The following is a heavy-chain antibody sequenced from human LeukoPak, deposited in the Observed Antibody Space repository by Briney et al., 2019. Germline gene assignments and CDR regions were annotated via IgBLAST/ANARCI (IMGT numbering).Heavy chain of an antibody. CDR2: IYSGGST. V-gene: IGHV3-66*01. CDR3: AREHYYYYYYGMDV. CDR1: GFTVSSNY. Sequence: PGGSLRLSCAASGFTVSSNYMSWVRQAPGKGLEWVSVIYSGGSTYYAGSVKGRFTISRDNSKNTLYLQMNSLRAEDTAVYYCAREHYYYYYYGMDVWGQGTTVTVPS. J-gene: IGHJ6*02.